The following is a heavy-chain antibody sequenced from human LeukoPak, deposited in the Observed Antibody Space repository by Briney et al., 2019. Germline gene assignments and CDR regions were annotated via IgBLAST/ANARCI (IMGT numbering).Heavy chain of an antibody. CDR2: INHSGST. CDR1: GGSFSGYY. D-gene: IGHD3-22*01. J-gene: IGHJ3*02. Sequence: LSETLPLTCAVYGGSFSGYYWSWIRQPPGKGLEWIEDINHSGSTNYNPSLKSRVTISVDTSKNQFSLKLSSVTAADTAVYYCARGLYYYDSSGYYYVAFDIWGQGTMVTVSS. V-gene: IGHV4-34*01. CDR3: ARGLYYYDSSGYYYVAFDI.